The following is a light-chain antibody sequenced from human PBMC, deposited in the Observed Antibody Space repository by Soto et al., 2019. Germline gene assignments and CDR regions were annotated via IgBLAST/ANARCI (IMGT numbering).Light chain of an antibody. V-gene: IGLV2-14*01. J-gene: IGLJ1*01. CDR1: SSDVGGYKY. CDR3: SSYTNNSPYV. Sequence: QSVLTQPASVSGSPGQSITISCTGTSSDVGGYKYVPWYQQHPGKAPKLMIYEVSNRPSGVSNRFSGSKSGNTAPLTISRLQAEDEADYYCSSYTNNSPYVFGTGTKVTAL. CDR2: EVS.